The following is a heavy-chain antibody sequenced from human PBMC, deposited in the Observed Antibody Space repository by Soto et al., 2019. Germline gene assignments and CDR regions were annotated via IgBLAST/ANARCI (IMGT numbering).Heavy chain of an antibody. CDR1: CGSISSGGYY. V-gene: IGHV4-31*03. CDR2: IYYSGST. Sequence: ASETLSLTCTVSCGSISSGGYYWSWIRQHPGKGLEWIGYIYYSGSTYYNPSLKSRVTISVDTSKNQFSLKLSSVTAADTAVYYCAGVMDYYDSSGYFDYWGQGTLVTVSS. CDR3: AGVMDYYDSSGYFDY. D-gene: IGHD3-22*01. J-gene: IGHJ4*02.